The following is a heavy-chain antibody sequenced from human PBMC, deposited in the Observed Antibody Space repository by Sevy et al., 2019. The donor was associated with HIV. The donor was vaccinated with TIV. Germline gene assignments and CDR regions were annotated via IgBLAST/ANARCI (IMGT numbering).Heavy chain of an antibody. CDR3: ASTGYCTGGSCYSPFGY. D-gene: IGHD2-15*01. CDR2: ISYDGINK. Sequence: GGSLRLSCAASGFIFNTYAMHWVRQAPGKGLEWVAVISYDGINKYYADSVKGRFTISRDNSRNTLDLQMNSLRSEDTALYCCASTGYCTGGSCYSPFGYWGQGTLVTVSS. J-gene: IGHJ4*02. V-gene: IGHV3-30-3*01. CDR1: GFIFNTYA.